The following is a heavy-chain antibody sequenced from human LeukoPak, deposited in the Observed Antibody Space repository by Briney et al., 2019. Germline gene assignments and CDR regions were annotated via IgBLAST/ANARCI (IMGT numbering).Heavy chain of an antibody. CDR3: ARDPNLDY. D-gene: IGHD1-14*01. CDR2: IHPSGGST. J-gene: IGHJ4*02. CDR1: GYTFANYY. Sequence: GASVKVSCKASGYTFANYYMHWVRQAPEQGLEWMGVIHPSGGSTSYAQKFQGRVTMTRDTSTSTVYMDLSSLRSEDTAVYYCARDPNLDYWGQGTLVTVSS. V-gene: IGHV1-46*01.